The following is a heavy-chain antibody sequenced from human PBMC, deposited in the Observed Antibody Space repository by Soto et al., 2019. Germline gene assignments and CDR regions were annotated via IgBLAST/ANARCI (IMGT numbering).Heavy chain of an antibody. CDR2: ISYSGTT. CDR1: GDSISSNNNY. Sequence: SETLSLTCTVSGDSISSNNNYWSWIRQPPGEGLEWIGFISYSGTTSYSPSLKSRVAISLDTSKNQFSLSLSSVTAADTAVYYCARDLAVALIDYWGQGTLVTVSS. V-gene: IGHV4-30-4*01. D-gene: IGHD6-19*01. J-gene: IGHJ4*02. CDR3: ARDLAVALIDY.